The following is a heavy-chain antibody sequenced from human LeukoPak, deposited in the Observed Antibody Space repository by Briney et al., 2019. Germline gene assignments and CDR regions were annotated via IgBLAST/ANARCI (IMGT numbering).Heavy chain of an antibody. CDR1: GFTFSSYW. D-gene: IGHD3-3*01. J-gene: IGHJ4*02. CDR2: IKQDGSEK. V-gene: IGHV3-7*01. CDR3: ARVVYYDFWSGYLHYFDY. Sequence: GGSLTLSCAASGFTFSSYWMSWVRQAPGNGLEWVANIKQDGSEKYCVDSVKGRFTISRDNAKNSLYLQMNSLRAEDTAVYYCARVVYYDFWSGYLHYFDYWGQGTLVTVSS.